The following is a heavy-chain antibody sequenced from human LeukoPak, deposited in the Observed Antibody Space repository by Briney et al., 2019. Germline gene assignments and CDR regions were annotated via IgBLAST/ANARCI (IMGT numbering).Heavy chain of an antibody. Sequence: ASVKVSCKPSGYTFTSYGISWVRQAPGQGLEWMGWISAYNGNTNYAQKLQGRVTMTTDTSTSTAYMELRSLRSDDTAVYYCARNREFSWPTSFDYWGQGTLVTVSS. CDR3: ARNREFSWPTSFDY. CDR1: GYTFTSYG. CDR2: ISAYNGNT. D-gene: IGHD6-13*01. V-gene: IGHV1-18*04. J-gene: IGHJ4*02.